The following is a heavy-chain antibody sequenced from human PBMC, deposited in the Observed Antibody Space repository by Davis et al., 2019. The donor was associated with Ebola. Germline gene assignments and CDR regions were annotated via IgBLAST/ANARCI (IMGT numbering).Heavy chain of an antibody. Sequence: SETLSLTCTVSGGSISSYSWSWIRQPPGKGLEWIGYIYHSGSTYYNPSLKSRVTISVDRSKNQFSLKLSSVTAADTAVYYCARATLTYSGYPYYFDYWGQGTLVTVSS. CDR1: GGSISSYS. V-gene: IGHV4-30-2*01. CDR3: ARATLTYSGYPYYFDY. D-gene: IGHD5-12*01. J-gene: IGHJ4*02. CDR2: IYHSGST.